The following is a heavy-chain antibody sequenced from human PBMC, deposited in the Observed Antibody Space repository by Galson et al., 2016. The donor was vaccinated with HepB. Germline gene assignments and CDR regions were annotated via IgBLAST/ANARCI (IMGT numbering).Heavy chain of an antibody. V-gene: IGHV3-74*01. Sequence: SLRLSCAASGFNFTNAWMRWVRQAPGKGLEWVSRINSDGSSTSYADSVKGRFTISRDNAKNTLYLQMNSLRAEDTAVYYCARGPPMIVVANKGPLGYWGQGTLVTVSS. D-gene: IGHD3-22*01. CDR3: ARGPPMIVVANKGPLGY. CDR2: INSDGSST. J-gene: IGHJ4*02. CDR1: GFNFTNAW.